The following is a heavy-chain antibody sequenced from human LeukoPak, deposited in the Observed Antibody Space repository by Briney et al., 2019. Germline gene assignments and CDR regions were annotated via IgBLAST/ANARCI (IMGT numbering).Heavy chain of an antibody. Sequence: SETLSLTCTVSGGSISSGSYYGSWIRQPAGKGLEWIGRIYTSGSTNYNPSLKSRVTISVDTSKNQFSLKLSSVTAADTAVYYCARGDGVITGDWFDPWGQGTLVTVSS. CDR3: ARGDGVITGDWFDP. CDR1: GGSISSGSYY. V-gene: IGHV4-61*02. D-gene: IGHD3-22*01. CDR2: IYTSGST. J-gene: IGHJ5*02.